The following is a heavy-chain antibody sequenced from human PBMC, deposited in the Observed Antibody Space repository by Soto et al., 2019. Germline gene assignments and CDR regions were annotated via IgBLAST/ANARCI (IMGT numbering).Heavy chain of an antibody. Sequence: EVQLLESGGGLVQPGGSLRLSCAASGFTLSGFAMSWVGKAPGKGLEWVSAISDSGGSTYYADSVKGRFTISRDNSKSTLFLQMNSLRAEDTAVYYCAKGAVAGTGYYWGQGTLVTVAS. J-gene: IGHJ4*02. CDR1: GFTLSGFA. CDR2: ISDSGGST. V-gene: IGHV3-23*01. D-gene: IGHD6-19*01. CDR3: AKGAVAGTGYY.